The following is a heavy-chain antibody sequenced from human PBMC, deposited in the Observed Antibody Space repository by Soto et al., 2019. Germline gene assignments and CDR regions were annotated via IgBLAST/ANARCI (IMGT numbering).Heavy chain of an antibody. Sequence: EVQLVESGGGLVKPGGSLRLSCAASGFTFSSYNMNWVRQAPGKGLEWVSSISSSSDYIYYADSVKGRFTTSRDNAKNSLYLQINSLRAEDRAVYYCSRVVYYDSSGFGLWGQGTMVTVSS. J-gene: IGHJ3*01. D-gene: IGHD3-22*01. V-gene: IGHV3-21*01. CDR1: GFTFSSYN. CDR3: SRVVYYDSSGFGL. CDR2: ISSSSDYI.